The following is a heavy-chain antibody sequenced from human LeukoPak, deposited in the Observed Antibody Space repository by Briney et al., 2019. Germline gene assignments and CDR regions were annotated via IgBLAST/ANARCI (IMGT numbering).Heavy chain of an antibody. D-gene: IGHD3-10*01. CDR1: GGSFSGYY. J-gene: IGHJ6*03. CDR3: ARRGTTMVRGVITPYYYYYMDV. Sequence: SETLSLTCAVYGGSFSGYYWSWIRQPPGKGLEWIGEINHSGSTNYNPSLKSRVTISVDTSKNQFSLKLSSVTAADTAVYYCARRGTTMVRGVITPYYYYYMDVWGKGTTVTISS. V-gene: IGHV4-34*01. CDR2: INHSGST.